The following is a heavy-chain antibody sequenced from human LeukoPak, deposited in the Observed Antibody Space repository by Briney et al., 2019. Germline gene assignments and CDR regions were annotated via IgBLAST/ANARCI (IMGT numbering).Heavy chain of an antibody. D-gene: IGHD2-15*01. CDR2: FDPEDGET. CDR1: GYTLTELS. V-gene: IGHV1-24*01. J-gene: IGHJ5*02. CDR3: ARGYCSGGSCYSVLWFDP. Sequence: ASVKVSCKVSGYTLTELSMHWVRQAPGKGLEWMGGFDPEDGETIYAQKFQGRVTMTEDTSTSTAYMELRSLRSDDTAVYYCARGYCSGGSCYSVLWFDPWGQGTLVTVSS.